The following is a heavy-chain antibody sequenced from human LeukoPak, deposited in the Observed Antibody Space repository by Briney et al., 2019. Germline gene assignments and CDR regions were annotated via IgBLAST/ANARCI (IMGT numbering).Heavy chain of an antibody. V-gene: IGHV5-51*01. J-gene: IGHJ4*02. CDR3: ARGSGTLDY. CDR1: GYSFTSYW. D-gene: IGHD1-14*01. Sequence: GESLKISCKTSGYSFTSYWIGWVRQMPGKGLEWMGIIYPADSDTRYSPSFQGQVTISADKSITTAYLQWNSLKASDTAIDYCARGSGTLDYWGQGTLVTVSS. CDR2: IYPADSDT.